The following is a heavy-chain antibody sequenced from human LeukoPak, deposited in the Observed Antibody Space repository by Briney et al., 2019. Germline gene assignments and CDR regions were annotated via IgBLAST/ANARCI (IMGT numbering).Heavy chain of an antibody. D-gene: IGHD2-15*01. CDR1: GYTFTSYW. Sequence: VESLKLSCKGSGYTFTSYWIGWVRQMPGKGLEWIGIIYPGDSDTRYNPSFQGQVTMSADKSITTAYLHWSSLKASDTAMYYCASLGYCSRGTCYSFDYWGQGILVTVSS. J-gene: IGHJ4*02. CDR2: IYPGDSDT. V-gene: IGHV5-51*01. CDR3: ASLGYCSRGTCYSFDY.